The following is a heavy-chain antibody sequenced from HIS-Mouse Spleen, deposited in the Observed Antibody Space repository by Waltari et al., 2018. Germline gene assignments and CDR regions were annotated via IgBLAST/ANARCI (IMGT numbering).Heavy chain of an antibody. CDR3: ARMGPASGSYGDY. V-gene: IGHV4-34*01. J-gene: IGHJ4*02. CDR1: GGSFSGYY. CDR2: INHSGST. Sequence: QVQLQQWGAGLLKPSETLSLTCAVYGGSFSGYYWSWIRQPPGKGLEWIGEINHSGSTNYNPSLKSRVTISVDTSKNKFSLKLSSVTAADTAVYYCARMGPASGSYGDYWGQGTLVTVSS. D-gene: IGHD1-26*01.